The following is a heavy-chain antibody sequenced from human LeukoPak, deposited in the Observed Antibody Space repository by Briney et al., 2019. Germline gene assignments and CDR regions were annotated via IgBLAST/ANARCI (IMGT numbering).Heavy chain of an antibody. J-gene: IGHJ2*01. CDR3: AGGNWYFDL. Sequence: PSETLSLTCTVSGASISSYYWSWIRQPPGKGLECIGSIYNSGSATYNPSLKSRVSISVDTSKNQFSLRLSSVTAADTAVYFCAGGNWYFDLWGRGTQVTVSS. CDR1: GASISSYY. CDR2: IYNSGSA. V-gene: IGHV4-59*01.